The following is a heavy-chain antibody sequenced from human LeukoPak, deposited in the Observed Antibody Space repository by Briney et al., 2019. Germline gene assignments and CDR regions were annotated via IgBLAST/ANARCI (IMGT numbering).Heavy chain of an antibody. V-gene: IGHV3-30*18. CDR3: AKDYRRDGYNYYFDY. CDR2: IPYDGSTE. CDR1: GFNFRSYS. D-gene: IGHD5-24*01. Sequence: GGSLRLSCAASGFNFRSYSMNWVRQAPGKELEWVAVIPYDGSTEQYSDSVKGRSTISRDNSKNTLYLQMDSLRPEDTAVYYCAKDYRRDGYNYYFDYWGQGTLVILSS. J-gene: IGHJ4*02.